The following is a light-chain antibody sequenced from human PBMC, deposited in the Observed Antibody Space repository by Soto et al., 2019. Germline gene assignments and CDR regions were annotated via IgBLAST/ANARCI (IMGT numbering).Light chain of an antibody. CDR3: QQYYSTPLT. CDR1: QSVLYSSNNKNY. V-gene: IGKV4-1*01. CDR2: WAS. J-gene: IGKJ4*01. Sequence: DIVMTQSPDSLAVSLGERATINCKSSQSVLYSSNNKNYLTWYQQRPGQPPKLLIYWASTRESGVPDRFSRSGSGTDFTLTISSLQAEDVAVYYCQQYYSTPLTFGGGTKVDIK.